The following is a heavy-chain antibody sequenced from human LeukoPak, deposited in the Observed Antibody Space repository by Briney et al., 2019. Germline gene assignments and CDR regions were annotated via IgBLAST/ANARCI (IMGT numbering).Heavy chain of an antibody. D-gene: IGHD3-10*01. CDR2: ISSSGSTI. V-gene: IGHV3-48*03. J-gene: IGHJ5*02. Sequence: GGSLRLSCAASGFTFSSCEMNWVRQAPGKGLEWVSYISSSGSTIYYADSVKGRFTISRDNAKNSLYLQMNSLRAEDTAVYYCARGPITMVRGAPPNWFDPWGQGTLVTVSS. CDR3: ARGPITMVRGAPPNWFDP. CDR1: GFTFSSCE.